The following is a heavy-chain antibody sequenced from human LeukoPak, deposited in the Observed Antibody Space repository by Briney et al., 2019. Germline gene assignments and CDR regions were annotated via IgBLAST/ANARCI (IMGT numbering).Heavy chain of an antibody. J-gene: IGHJ4*02. V-gene: IGHV1-18*01. D-gene: IGHD5-12*01. Sequence: ASVKVSCKASGYTFTSYGISWVRQAPGQGLEWMGWISAYNGNTNYAQKLQGRVTMTTDTSTSTAYMGLRSPRSDDTAVYYCARFDIVATISGIDYWGQGTLVTVSS. CDR3: ARFDIVATISGIDY. CDR2: ISAYNGNT. CDR1: GYTFTSYG.